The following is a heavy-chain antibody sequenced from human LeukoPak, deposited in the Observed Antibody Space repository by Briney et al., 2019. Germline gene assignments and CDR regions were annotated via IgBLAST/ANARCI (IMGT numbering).Heavy chain of an antibody. J-gene: IGHJ1*01. CDR1: GFTFSSYA. CDR2: IWYDGTDK. CDR3: ARAGGMTSEYFQH. D-gene: IGHD3-16*01. Sequence: TGGSLRLSCAASGFTFSSYAMHWVRQAPGKGLEWVAVIWYDGTDKYYADSVKGRFTISRDNSKNTLYLQMNSLRAEDTAVYYCARAGGMTSEYFQHWGQGTLVTVSS. V-gene: IGHV3-33*08.